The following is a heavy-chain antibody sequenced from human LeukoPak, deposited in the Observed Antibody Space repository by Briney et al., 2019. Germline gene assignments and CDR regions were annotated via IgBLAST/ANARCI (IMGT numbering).Heavy chain of an antibody. CDR3: AKDPGGSWCFDY. J-gene: IGHJ4*02. D-gene: IGHD6-13*01. CDR1: GFSFSGQG. CDR2: IWYDGGNI. V-gene: IGHV3-30*02. Sequence: GGSLRLSCAASGFSFSGQGMHWVRQAPGKGLEWVAFIWYDGGNIKYTDSVKGRFTISRDNSKNTLYLQMNSLRADDTAVYYCAKDPGGSWCFDYWGQGTLVTVS.